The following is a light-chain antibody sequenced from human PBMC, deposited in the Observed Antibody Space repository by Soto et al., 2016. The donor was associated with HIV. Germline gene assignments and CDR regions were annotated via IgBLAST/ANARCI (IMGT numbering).Light chain of an antibody. CDR1: QGIRND. CDR2: AAS. CDR3: LQDYNYPRT. Sequence: AIQMTQSPSSLSASVGDRVTITCRASQGIRNDLGWYQQKPGKAPKLLIYAASSLQSGVPSRFSGSGSGTDFTLTISSLQPEDFATYYCLQDYNYPRTFGGGTKGGDQT. J-gene: IGKJ4*01. V-gene: IGKV1-6*01.